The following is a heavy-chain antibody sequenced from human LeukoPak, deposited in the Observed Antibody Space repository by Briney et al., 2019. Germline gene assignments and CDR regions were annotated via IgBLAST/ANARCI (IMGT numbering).Heavy chain of an antibody. CDR3: ARSYSSSSHYYYYYMDV. J-gene: IGHJ6*03. D-gene: IGHD6-6*01. CDR1: GGSISSSSYY. Sequence: PSETLSLTCTVSGGSISSSSYYWGWIRQPPGKGLEWIGSIYYSGSTYYNPSLKSRVTISVDTSKNQFSLKLSSVTAADTAVYYCARSYSSSSHYYYYYMDVWGKGTTVTVSS. V-gene: IGHV4-39*01. CDR2: IYYSGST.